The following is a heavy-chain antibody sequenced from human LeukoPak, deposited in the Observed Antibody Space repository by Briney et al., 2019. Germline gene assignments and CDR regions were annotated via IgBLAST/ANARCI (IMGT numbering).Heavy chain of an antibody. D-gene: IGHD5-18*01. J-gene: IGHJ4*02. V-gene: IGHV3-23*01. CDR2: ISGSGGST. CDR1: GFSFSSSA. Sequence: GGSLRLSCAASGFSFSSSAMTWVRQAPGKGLEWVSGISGSGGSTYDADSVKGRFTISRDNSKNTLYLQMNSLRAEDTAVYYCARTGYNYGTPLNDWGQGTLVTVSS. CDR3: ARTGYNYGTPLND.